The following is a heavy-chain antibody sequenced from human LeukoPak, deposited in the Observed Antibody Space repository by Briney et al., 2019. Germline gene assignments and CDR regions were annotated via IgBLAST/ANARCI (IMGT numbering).Heavy chain of an antibody. J-gene: IGHJ4*02. CDR2: ISYDGSNK. Sequence: GGSLRLSCAASGFTFSSYGMHWVRQAPGKGLEWVAVISYDGSNKYYADSAKGRFTISRDNSKNTLYLQMNSLRAEDTAVYYCAKDRSSGITMVRDPDYWGQGTLVTVSS. V-gene: IGHV3-30*18. CDR1: GFTFSSYG. CDR3: AKDRSSGITMVRDPDY. D-gene: IGHD3-10*01.